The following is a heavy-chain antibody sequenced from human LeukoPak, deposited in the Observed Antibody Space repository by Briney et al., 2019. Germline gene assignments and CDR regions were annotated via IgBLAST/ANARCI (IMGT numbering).Heavy chain of an antibody. J-gene: IGHJ4*02. CDR3: AREGVTAPGDY. Sequence: GGSLRLSCAASGFTFSSHNMNWVRQAPGKGLEWVSYISSSSTTIYQADSVKGRFTISRDSAKDSLYLQMNSLRAEDTAVYYCAREGVTAPGDYWGQGTPVTVSS. V-gene: IGHV3-48*04. CDR1: GFTFSSHN. D-gene: IGHD2-21*02. CDR2: ISSSSTTI.